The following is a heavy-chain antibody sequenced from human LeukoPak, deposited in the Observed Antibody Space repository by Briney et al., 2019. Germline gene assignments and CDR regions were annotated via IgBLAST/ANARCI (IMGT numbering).Heavy chain of an antibody. J-gene: IGHJ3*02. D-gene: IGHD3-16*01. CDR3: ATEQITHAFDI. Sequence: ASVKVSCKASGYIFTDYYMHWVRQAPGQELGWMGRINPNSGGTNYAQKFQGRVTMTEDTSTDTAYMELSSLRSEDTAVYYCATEQITHAFDIWGQGTMVTVSS. CDR2: INPNSGGT. CDR1: GYIFTDYY. V-gene: IGHV1/OR15-1*04.